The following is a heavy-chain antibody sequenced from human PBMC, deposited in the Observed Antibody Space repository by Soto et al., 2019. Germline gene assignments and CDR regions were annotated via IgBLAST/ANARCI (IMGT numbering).Heavy chain of an antibody. Sequence: GGSLRLSCAASGFTFSSYAMHWVRQAPGKGLEWVAVISYDGSNKYYADSVKGRFTISRDNSKNTLYLQMNSLRAEDTAVYYCAREEDFDWLFSFDYWGQGTLVTVSS. CDR3: AREEDFDWLFSFDY. J-gene: IGHJ4*02. V-gene: IGHV3-30-3*01. CDR2: ISYDGSNK. D-gene: IGHD3-9*01. CDR1: GFTFSSYA.